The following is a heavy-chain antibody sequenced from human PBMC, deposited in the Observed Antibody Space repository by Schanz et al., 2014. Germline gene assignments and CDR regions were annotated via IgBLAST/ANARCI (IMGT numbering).Heavy chain of an antibody. CDR2: INQDGSDK. J-gene: IGHJ4*02. Sequence: EVQLVESGGGLLQPGGSLRLSCAASGFTFGTFWMSWVRQAPGKGLEWVANINQDGSDKSYVDSVKGRFTISRDSATSSLYLQMDSLRDEDTAVYYCARGLAAANTRVDYWGQGTLVTVSS. CDR1: GFTFGTFW. V-gene: IGHV3-7*01. CDR3: ARGLAAANTRVDY. D-gene: IGHD6-13*01.